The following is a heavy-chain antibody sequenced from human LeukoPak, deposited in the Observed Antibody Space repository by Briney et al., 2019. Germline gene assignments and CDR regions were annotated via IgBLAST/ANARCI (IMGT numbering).Heavy chain of an antibody. V-gene: IGHV4-31*03. CDR3: ARGRYSYGWNDS. D-gene: IGHD3-16*02. Sequence: PSQTLSLTCTVSGGSIGTSAYYWNWIRQHPGKGLEWIGFISDSGSTLYNASLKSRISISSDTSKNQFSLKLTSVTAVDMAVYYCARGRYSYGWNDSWGQGTLVTVSS. CDR2: ISDSGST. J-gene: IGHJ5*01. CDR1: GGSIGTSAYY.